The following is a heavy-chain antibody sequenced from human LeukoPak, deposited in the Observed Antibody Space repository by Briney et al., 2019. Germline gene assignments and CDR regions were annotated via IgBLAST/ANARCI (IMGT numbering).Heavy chain of an antibody. J-gene: IGHJ4*02. CDR3: AKREKGTTGRFFDY. CDR1: GFTFTNYA. V-gene: IGHV3-23*01. CDR2: ISEGVGNT. Sequence: PGGSLRLSCAASGFTFTNYAMTWVRQAPGKGLEWLSGISEGVGNTYYADSVKGRFTISRDHSENTLYLQMNSLRAEDTALYYCAKREKGTTGRFFDYWGQGTLVTASS. D-gene: IGHD4-17*01.